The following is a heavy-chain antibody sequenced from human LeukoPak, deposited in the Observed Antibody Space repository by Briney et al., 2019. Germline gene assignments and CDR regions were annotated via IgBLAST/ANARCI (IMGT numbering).Heavy chain of an antibody. CDR2: IKQDGSEK. Sequence: QAGGSLRLSCAASGFTFSSYWMSWVRQAPGKGLEWVANIKQDGSEKYYVDSVKGRFTISRDNAKNSLYLQMNSLRAEDTAVYYCARVGSSRGDADIVVVVAAPQWAFDIWGQGTMVTVSS. CDR1: GFTFSSYW. J-gene: IGHJ3*02. V-gene: IGHV3-7*01. D-gene: IGHD2-15*01. CDR3: ARVGSSRGDADIVVVVAAPQWAFDI.